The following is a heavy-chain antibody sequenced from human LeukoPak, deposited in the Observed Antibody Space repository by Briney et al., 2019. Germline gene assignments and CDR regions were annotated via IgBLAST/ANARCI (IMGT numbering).Heavy chain of an antibody. CDR1: GFDVSYNY. V-gene: IGHV3-53*01. CDR3: ARVWFGYFFQ. Sequence: GGSLRLSCVASGFDVSYNYVGWVRQAPGKGLEWVSVIHTGGTTHYTDSVKGRFTISKDNSNNTVFLQMNSVRVEDTAVYYCARVWFGYFFQWGQGVLVTVSS. D-gene: IGHD3-10*01. CDR2: IHTGGTT. J-gene: IGHJ4*02.